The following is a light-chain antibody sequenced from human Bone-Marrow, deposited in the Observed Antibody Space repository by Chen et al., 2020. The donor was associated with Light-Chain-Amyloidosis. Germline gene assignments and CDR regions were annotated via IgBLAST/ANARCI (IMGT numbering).Light chain of an antibody. CDR3: SSYTITNTLV. CDR1: SSDVGGDNH. CDR2: EVT. Sequence: QSALTHPPSVSGSPGQSITISGTGTSSDVGGDNHVSWYQQHPAKAPKLMIYEVTNRPSWVPDRFSGSKSDNTASLTISGLQTEDEADYFCSSYTITNTLVFGSGTRVTVL. V-gene: IGLV2-14*01. J-gene: IGLJ1*01.